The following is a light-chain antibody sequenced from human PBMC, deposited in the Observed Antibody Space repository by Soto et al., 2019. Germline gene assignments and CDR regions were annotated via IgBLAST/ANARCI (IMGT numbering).Light chain of an antibody. V-gene: IGKV3-15*01. J-gene: IGKJ1*01. CDR3: QQYNNWPPWT. CDR2: GAS. CDR1: QSVSSN. Sequence: EIVMTQSPATLSVSPGERATLSCRASQSVSSNLAWYQQKSGQAPRLLIYGASTRATGIPARFSGSGSGTEFTLTISSLQSKDFAVYYCQQYNNWPPWTFGQGTKVEIK.